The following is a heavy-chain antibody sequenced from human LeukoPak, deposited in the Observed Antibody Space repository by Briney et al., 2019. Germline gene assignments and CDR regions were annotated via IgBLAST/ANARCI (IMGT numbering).Heavy chain of an antibody. V-gene: IGHV1-69*13. D-gene: IGHD5-18*01. J-gene: IGHJ6*04. CDR3: ARDLYSYGYV. CDR1: GYTFTGYY. CDR2: IIPIFGTA. Sequence: SVKVSCKASGYTFTGYYMHWVRQAPGQGLEWMGGIIPIFGTANYAQKFQGRVTITADESTSTAYMELSSLRSEDTAVYYCARDLYSYGYVWGKGTTVTVSS.